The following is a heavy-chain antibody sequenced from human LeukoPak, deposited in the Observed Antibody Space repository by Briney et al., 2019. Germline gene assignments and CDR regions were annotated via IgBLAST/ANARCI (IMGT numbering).Heavy chain of an antibody. D-gene: IGHD3-10*01. J-gene: IGHJ4*02. Sequence: GGSLRLSCAASGFSFSSYTMNWVRQAPGRGLEWVSSIRDSGGSIYYADSVKGRFTISRDNAKNSLYLQMNSLRAEDTAVYYCVRDRGWFHFDLWGQGTLVTVSS. CDR3: VRDRGWFHFDL. V-gene: IGHV3-21*01. CDR1: GFSFSSYT. CDR2: IRDSGGSI.